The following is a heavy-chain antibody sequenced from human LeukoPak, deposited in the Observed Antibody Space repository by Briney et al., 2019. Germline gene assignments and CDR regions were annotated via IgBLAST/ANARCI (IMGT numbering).Heavy chain of an antibody. V-gene: IGHV3-21*01. CDR1: GFTFSTYT. CDR2: ISTGSTYV. J-gene: IGHJ4*02. Sequence: GGSLRLSCAASGFTFSTYTMNWVRQAPGKGLEWVSSISTGSTYVHYAASVKGRFTISRDNAKNSLYLQMNSLRADDTAVYYCAAAARYFWVFDYWGQGTLVTVSS. CDR3: AAAARYFWVFDY. D-gene: IGHD3-9*01.